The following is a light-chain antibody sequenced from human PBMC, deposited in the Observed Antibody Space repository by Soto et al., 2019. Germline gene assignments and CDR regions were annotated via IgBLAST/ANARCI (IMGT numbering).Light chain of an antibody. J-gene: IGLJ2*01. CDR2: RSS. V-gene: IGLV1-44*01. CDR3: QSYDSSLRGHVV. CDR1: SSNIGSHS. Sequence: QSVLTQPPSASGTPGQRITISCSGSSSNIGSHSVNWYQQLPGTAPKLLIYRSSQRPSGVPDRFSGSKSGTSASLAISGLQADDEAVYFCQSYDSSLRGHVVFGGGTKLTVL.